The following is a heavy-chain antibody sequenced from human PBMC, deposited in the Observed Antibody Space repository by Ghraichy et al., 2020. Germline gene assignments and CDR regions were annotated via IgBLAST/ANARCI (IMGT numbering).Heavy chain of an antibody. CDR3: ARGSTVVRFYYYDGMDV. CDR1: GFTFSGYS. Sequence: GESLNISCVGSGFTFSGYSMNWVRQSPGKGLEWVAYITSSGRFISYADSVKGRFTISRDNVQNSLSLQMNSLRDEDTALYFCARGSTVVRFYYYDGMDVWGQGTTVTVSS. D-gene: IGHD4-23*01. CDR2: ITSSGRFI. V-gene: IGHV3-48*02. J-gene: IGHJ6*02.